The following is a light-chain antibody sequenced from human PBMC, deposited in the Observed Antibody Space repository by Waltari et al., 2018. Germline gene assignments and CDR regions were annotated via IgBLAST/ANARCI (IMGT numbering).Light chain of an antibody. CDR2: ELS. CDR1: SSDVGGYNF. V-gene: IGLV2-14*01. J-gene: IGLJ3*02. Sequence: QSALTQPASVSGSPGQSLTISCTGTSSDVGGYNFVSWYQQHPDNAPKLFISELSKRPSGVSNRFSGSKAGNTASLTISGLQAADEADYYCSSYTSSSTWVFGGGTKLTVL. CDR3: SSYTSSSTWV.